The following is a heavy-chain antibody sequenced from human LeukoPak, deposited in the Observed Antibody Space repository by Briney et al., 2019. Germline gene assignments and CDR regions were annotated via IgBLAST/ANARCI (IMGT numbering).Heavy chain of an antibody. Sequence: GGSLRLSCAASGFTFSSYGMHWVRQAPGKGLEWVAVISYDGSNKYYADSVKGRFTISRDNSKNTLYLQMNSLRAEDRAIYYCAKDQSGWSGYATPGYWGQGTLVTVSS. CDR3: AKDQSGWSGYATPGY. CDR2: ISYDGSNK. CDR1: GFTFSSYG. D-gene: IGHD5-12*01. V-gene: IGHV3-30*18. J-gene: IGHJ4*02.